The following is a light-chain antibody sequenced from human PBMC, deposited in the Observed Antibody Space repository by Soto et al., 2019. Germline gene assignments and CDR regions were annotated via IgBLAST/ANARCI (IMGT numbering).Light chain of an antibody. J-gene: IGLJ1*01. CDR2: EVT. V-gene: IGLV2-14*01. CDR3: NSFRVSHLYV. CDR1: SSDIGGYND. Sequence: QSVLTQPASVSGSPGQTITISCTGTSSDIGGYNDVSWYQHHPGKAPKLIIYEVTHRPSGVSDRFSASKSGNTASLTISGLQTEEEADYYCNSFRVSHLYVFGTGTKVTVL.